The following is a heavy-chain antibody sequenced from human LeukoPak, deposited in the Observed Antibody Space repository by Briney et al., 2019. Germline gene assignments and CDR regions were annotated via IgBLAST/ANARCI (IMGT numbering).Heavy chain of an antibody. CDR3: ARGGAMGIVVVHDAFDI. J-gene: IGHJ3*02. D-gene: IGHD3-22*01. V-gene: IGHV4-4*07. Sequence: PSETLSLTCTVSGGSISSYYWSWIRQPAGKGLEWIGRIYTSGSTNYNPSLKSRATMSVDTSKNQFSLKLSSVTAADTAVYYCARGGAMGIVVVHDAFDIWGQGTMVTVSS. CDR1: GGSISSYY. CDR2: IYTSGST.